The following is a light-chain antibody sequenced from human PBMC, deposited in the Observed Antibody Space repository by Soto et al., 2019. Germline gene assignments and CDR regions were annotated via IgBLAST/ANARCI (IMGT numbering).Light chain of an antibody. Sequence: ERVMTPAPATSSVSLGERGTLSCRATQSIRNRLAWYQQKPGQAPRLLIYDAITRATGVPARFSGSGSGTEFTLTISGLQSDDFAVYYCQHCDNWPPWTFGQGTKVDIK. CDR1: QSIRNR. V-gene: IGKV3-15*01. J-gene: IGKJ1*01. CDR2: DAI. CDR3: QHCDNWPPWT.